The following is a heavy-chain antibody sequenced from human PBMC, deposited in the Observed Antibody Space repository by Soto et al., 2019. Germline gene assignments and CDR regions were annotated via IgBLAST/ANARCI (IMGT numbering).Heavy chain of an antibody. CDR2: IIPIFGTA. D-gene: IGHD2-8*01. Sequence: QVQLVQSGAEVKKPGSSVKVSCKASGGTFSSYAISWVRQAPGQGLEWMGGIIPIFGTANYAQKFQGRVTITAYESTSTAYMELSRLRSEDTAVYYCASSYCTNGVCYYYYYGMDVWGQGTTVTVSS. V-gene: IGHV1-69*01. CDR1: GGTFSSYA. CDR3: ASSYCTNGVCYYYYYGMDV. J-gene: IGHJ6*02.